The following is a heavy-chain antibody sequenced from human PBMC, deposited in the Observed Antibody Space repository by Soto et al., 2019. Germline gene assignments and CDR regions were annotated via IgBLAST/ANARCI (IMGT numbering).Heavy chain of an antibody. CDR3: VMVDNYVTPTPQDV. CDR1: GYIFVNYG. D-gene: IGHD3-16*01. Sequence: QVQLVQSGDEVKKPGASVKVSCKASGYIFVNYGIAWLRQAPGQGLEWMGWISPYTGNTHSATKVQGRLTMTTDTSTSTAYTDLGSLTSDDTAVYYCVMVDNYVTPTPQDVWGKGTTVTVSS. V-gene: IGHV1-18*01. CDR2: ISPYTGNT. J-gene: IGHJ6*04.